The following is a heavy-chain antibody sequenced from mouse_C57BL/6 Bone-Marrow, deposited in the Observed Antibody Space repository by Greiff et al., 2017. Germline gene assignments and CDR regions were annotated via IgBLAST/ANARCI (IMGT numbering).Heavy chain of an antibody. CDR3: ASAPHYAMDY. CDR1: GFTFSDYG. CDR2: ISSGSSTI. Sequence: EVQGVESGGGLVKPGGSLKLSCAASGFTFSDYGMHWVRQAPEKGLEWVAYISSGSSTIYYADTVKGRFTISRDNAKNTLFLQMTSLRSEDTAMXYCASAPHYAMDYWGQGTSVTVSS. J-gene: IGHJ4*01. V-gene: IGHV5-17*01.